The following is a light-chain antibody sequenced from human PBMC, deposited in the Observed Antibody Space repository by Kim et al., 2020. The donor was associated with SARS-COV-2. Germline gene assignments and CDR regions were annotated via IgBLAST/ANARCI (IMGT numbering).Light chain of an antibody. V-gene: IGLV3-1*01. CDR1: KLGNKY. CDR2: QDS. J-gene: IGLJ3*02. Sequence: VSPGPTASITCSGDKLGNKYACWYQQKPGQSPVLVIYQDSKRPSGIPERFSGSNSGNTATLTISGTQAMDEADYYCQAWDSSTEVFGGGTQLTVL. CDR3: QAWDSSTEV.